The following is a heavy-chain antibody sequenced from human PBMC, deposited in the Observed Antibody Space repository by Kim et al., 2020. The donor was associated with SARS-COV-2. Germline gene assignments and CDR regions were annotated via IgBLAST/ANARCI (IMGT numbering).Heavy chain of an antibody. D-gene: IGHD3-9*01. CDR1: GFTFSDYY. CDR2: ISSSGSTI. J-gene: IGHJ4*02. Sequence: GGSLRLSCAASGFTFSDYYMSWIRQAPGKGLEWVSYISSSGSTIYYADSVKGRFTISRDNAKNSLYLQMNSLRAEDTAVYYCASDLLRYFDWSTWGQGTLVTVSS. V-gene: IGHV3-11*04. CDR3: ASDLLRYFDWST.